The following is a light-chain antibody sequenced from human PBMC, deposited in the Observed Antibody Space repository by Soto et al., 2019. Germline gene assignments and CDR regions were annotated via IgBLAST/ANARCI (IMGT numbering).Light chain of an antibody. V-gene: IGLV1-51*01. J-gene: IGLJ2*01. CDR1: SSNIGSND. Sequence: QSVLTQPPSVSAAPGQKVTISCSGRSSNIGSNDVSWYQQLPGTAPKLLIYDNNKRPSGIPDRFSASRSGTSATLGITGLQTGDEADYYCGTWDDSLGAGVFGGGTKVTVL. CDR2: DNN. CDR3: GTWDDSLGAGV.